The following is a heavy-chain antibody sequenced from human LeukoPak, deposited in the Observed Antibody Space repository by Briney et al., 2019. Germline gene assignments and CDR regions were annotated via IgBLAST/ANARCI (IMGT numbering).Heavy chain of an antibody. CDR2: IIPIPGIA. Sequence: SVKVSCKASGGTFSSYAISWVRQAPGQGLEWMGRIIPIPGIANYAQKFQGRVTITADKSTSTAYMELSSLRSEDTAVYYCARDLLGGYSPWGQGTLVTVSS. CDR3: ARDLLGGYSP. D-gene: IGHD3-22*01. V-gene: IGHV1-69*04. CDR1: GGTFSSYA. J-gene: IGHJ4*02.